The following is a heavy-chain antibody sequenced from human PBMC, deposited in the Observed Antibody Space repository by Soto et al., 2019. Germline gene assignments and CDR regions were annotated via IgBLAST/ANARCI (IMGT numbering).Heavy chain of an antibody. J-gene: IGHJ6*02. CDR1: GFTFSSYS. V-gene: IGHV3-21*01. D-gene: IGHD3-3*01. Sequence: GGSLRLSCAASGFTFSSYSMNWVRQSPGKGLEWVSSISSSSSYIYYADSVKGRFTISRDNAKNSLYLQMNSLRAEDTAVYYCARGWSGYLHYYGMDVWGQGTTVTVSS. CDR2: ISSSSSYI. CDR3: ARGWSGYLHYYGMDV.